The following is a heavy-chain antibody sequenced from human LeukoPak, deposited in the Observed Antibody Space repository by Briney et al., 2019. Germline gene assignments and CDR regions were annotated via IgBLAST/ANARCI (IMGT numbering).Heavy chain of an antibody. CDR2: ISWNSGSI. Sequence: GRSLRLSCAASGFTFDDYAMHWVRQAPGKGLEWVSGISWNSGSIGYADSVKGRFTISRDNAKNSLYLQMNSLRAEDTALYYCAKAPELLWFGAKYGMDVWGQGTTVTVSS. D-gene: IGHD3-10*01. J-gene: IGHJ6*02. V-gene: IGHV3-9*01. CDR1: GFTFDDYA. CDR3: AKAPELLWFGAKYGMDV.